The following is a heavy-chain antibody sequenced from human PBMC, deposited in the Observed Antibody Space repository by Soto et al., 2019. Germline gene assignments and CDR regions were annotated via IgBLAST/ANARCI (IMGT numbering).Heavy chain of an antibody. V-gene: IGHV3-23*01. D-gene: IGHD5-12*01. J-gene: IGHJ6*02. CDR1: GFTFSSYA. CDR2: ISGSGGGT. Sequence: GGSLRLSCAASGFTFSSYAMSWVRQAPGKGLEWVSVISGSGGGTYNADSVKGRFTISRDNSKNTLYLQMNSLRVEDTAVYYCAKDGEMATTYYYYHGMDVWGQGTTVTVSS. CDR3: AKDGEMATTYYYYHGMDV.